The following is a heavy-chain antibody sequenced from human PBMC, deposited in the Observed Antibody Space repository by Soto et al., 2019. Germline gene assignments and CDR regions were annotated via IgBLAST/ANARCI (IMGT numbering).Heavy chain of an antibody. V-gene: IGHV3-30*18. D-gene: IGHD2-15*01. CDR1: GFTFSSYG. J-gene: IGHJ4*02. CDR3: AKEGECRGGSCYTRYSGPFDY. Sequence: GGSLRLSCAASGFTFSSYGMHWVRQAPGKGLEWVAVISYDGSNKYYADSVKGRFTISRDNSKNTLYLQMNSLRAEDTAVDYCAKEGECRGGSCYTRYSGPFDYWGRGTLVTVSS. CDR2: ISYDGSNK.